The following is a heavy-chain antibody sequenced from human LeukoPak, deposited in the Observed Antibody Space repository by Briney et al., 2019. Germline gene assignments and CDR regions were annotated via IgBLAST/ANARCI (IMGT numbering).Heavy chain of an antibody. Sequence: PGGSLRLSCAASGFTFSSYGMHWVRQAPGKGLEWVAVISYDGSNKYYADSVKGRFTISRDNSKNTLYLQMNSLRAKDTAVYYCARTDYDFQAGLDYWGQGTLVTVSS. J-gene: IGHJ4*02. V-gene: IGHV3-30*03. CDR2: ISYDGSNK. CDR1: GFTFSSYG. D-gene: IGHD3-3*01. CDR3: ARTDYDFQAGLDY.